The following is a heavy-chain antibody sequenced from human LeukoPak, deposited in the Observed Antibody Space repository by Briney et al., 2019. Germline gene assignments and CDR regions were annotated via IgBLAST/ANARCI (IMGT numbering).Heavy chain of an antibody. D-gene: IGHD1-7*01. CDR1: GFTFDDYG. CDR3: ARAQSPTGTRGDAFDI. Sequence: GGSLRLSCAASGFTFDDYGMSWVRRAPGKGLELVSGINWNGGSTGYADSVKGRFTISRDNAKNSLYLQMNSLRAEDTALYYCARAQSPTGTRGDAFDIWGQGTMVTVSS. CDR2: INWNGGST. V-gene: IGHV3-20*04. J-gene: IGHJ3*02.